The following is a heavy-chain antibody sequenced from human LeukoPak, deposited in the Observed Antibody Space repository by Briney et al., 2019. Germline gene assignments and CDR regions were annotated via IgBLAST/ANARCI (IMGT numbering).Heavy chain of an antibody. CDR2: INPNSGGT. CDR3: ARDRDGDVTPFDY. J-gene: IGHJ4*02. V-gene: IGHV1-2*02. Sequence: SVKVSCKASGYTFTGYYMYWVRQAPGQGLEWMGWINPNSGGTNYAQKFQDRVTMTRNTSINTAYMELSRRRSDDTAVYYCARDRDGDVTPFDYWGQGTLVSVSS. CDR1: GYTFTGYY. D-gene: IGHD4-17*01.